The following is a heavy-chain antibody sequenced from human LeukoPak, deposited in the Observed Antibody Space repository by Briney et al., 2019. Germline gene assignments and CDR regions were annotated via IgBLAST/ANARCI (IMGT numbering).Heavy chain of an antibody. J-gene: IGHJ4*02. V-gene: IGHV4-34*01. CDR1: GGSFSGYY. D-gene: IGHD6-19*01. Sequence: SETLSLTCAVYGGSFSGYYWSWIRQPPGKGLEWIGEINHSGSTNYNPSLKSRVTISVDTSKNQFSLKLSSVTAADTAVYYCARFSGSGWYFSFYFDYWGQGTLVTVSS. CDR3: ARFSGSGWYFSFYFDY. CDR2: INHSGST.